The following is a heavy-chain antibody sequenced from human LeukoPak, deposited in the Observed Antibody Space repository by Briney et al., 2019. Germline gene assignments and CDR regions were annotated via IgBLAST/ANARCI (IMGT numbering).Heavy chain of an antibody. Sequence: ASVRVSCKASGYTFTGYYMHWVRQAPRQGLEWMGWINPNSGGTNYAQKFQGRVTMTRDTSISTAYMELSRLRSDDTAVYYCASASWDYVWGSYRSKDDYWGQGTLVTVSS. CDR1: GYTFTGYY. J-gene: IGHJ4*02. V-gene: IGHV1-2*02. CDR2: INPNSGGT. CDR3: ASASWDYVWGSYRSKDDY. D-gene: IGHD3-16*02.